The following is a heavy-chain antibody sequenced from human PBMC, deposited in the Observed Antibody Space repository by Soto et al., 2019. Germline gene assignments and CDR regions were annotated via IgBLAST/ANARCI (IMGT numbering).Heavy chain of an antibody. CDR1: GYTFTSYG. CDR2: ISAYNGNT. D-gene: IGHD6-6*01. CDR3: ARRSSSSRGDYYYGMDV. Sequence: ASVKVSCKASGYTFTSYGISWVRQAPGQGLEWMGWISAYNGNTNYAQKLQGRVTMTTDTSTSTAYMELRSLRSDDTAVYYCARRSSSSRGDYYYGMDVWGQGTTVTVSS. J-gene: IGHJ6*02. V-gene: IGHV1-18*01.